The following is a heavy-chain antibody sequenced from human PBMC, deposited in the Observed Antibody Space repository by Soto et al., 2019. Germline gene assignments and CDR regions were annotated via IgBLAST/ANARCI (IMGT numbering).Heavy chain of an antibody. CDR2: IWYDGSHE. Sequence: QVQLVESGGGVVQPGRSLRLSCAASGFIFSNYGMHWVRQAPGKGLEWVAVIWYDGSHESYADSVKGRFTISRDNSKNTLFLQMNSLRAEDTAVYYCARDRYSYDSRAYQGVDWYFDLWGGGTLVTVSS. CDR1: GFIFSNYG. J-gene: IGHJ2*01. D-gene: IGHD3-22*01. CDR3: ARDRYSYDSRAYQGVDWYFDL. V-gene: IGHV3-33*01.